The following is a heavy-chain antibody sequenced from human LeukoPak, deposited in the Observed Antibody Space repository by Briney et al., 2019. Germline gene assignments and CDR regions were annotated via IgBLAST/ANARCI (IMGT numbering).Heavy chain of an antibody. CDR1: GFTFSGYG. V-gene: IGHV3-30*02. Sequence: PGGSLRLSCAASGFTFSGYGMHWVRQAPGKGLEWVAFIRYDGSNKYYADSVKGRFTISRDNCKNTLYLQMNSLRTEDTAVYYCARDIVVVPAGTDRNGFDRWGQGKLVTVSS. CDR2: IRYDGSNK. D-gene: IGHD2-2*01. CDR3: ARDIVVVPAGTDRNGFDR. J-gene: IGHJ5*02.